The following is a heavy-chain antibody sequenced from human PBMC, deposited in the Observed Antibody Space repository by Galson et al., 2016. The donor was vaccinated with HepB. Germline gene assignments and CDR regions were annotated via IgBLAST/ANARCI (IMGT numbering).Heavy chain of an antibody. CDR1: GYSFSSSA. J-gene: IGHJ6*02. D-gene: IGHD3-10*01. CDR3: ARGSQRGYYYGMDV. V-gene: IGHV1-3*01. Sequence: SVKASCKASGYSFSSSAMHWVRQAPGQRLEWMGWINAAYGDTKYSQRFQGRVTITRDTSASTAYMEVTSLTSEDSAVYYCARGSQRGYYYGMDVWGQGTKVTVSS. CDR2: INAAYGDT.